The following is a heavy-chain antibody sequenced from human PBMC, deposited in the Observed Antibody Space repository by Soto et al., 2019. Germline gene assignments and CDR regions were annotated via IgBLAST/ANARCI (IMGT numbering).Heavy chain of an antibody. CDR3: AINYYDSSGYLY. V-gene: IGHV1-46*01. J-gene: IGHJ4*02. CDR2: IDPSGNGT. Sequence: ASVKVSCKTSGHTLINYYMHWVRQAPGQGLDWLGKIDPSGNGTSYAERFQGRITLTSDTSTKTVYVKLSSLRSEDTAIYYCAINYYDSSGYLYWGQGTLVTVS. CDR1: GHTLINYY. D-gene: IGHD3-22*01.